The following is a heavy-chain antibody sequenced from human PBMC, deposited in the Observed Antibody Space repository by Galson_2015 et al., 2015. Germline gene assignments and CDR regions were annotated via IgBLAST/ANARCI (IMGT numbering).Heavy chain of an antibody. J-gene: IGHJ4*02. CDR3: AREGLTYYYDSSGVYYFDY. Sequence: SVKVSCKASGGTFSSYAISWVRQAPGQGLEWMGGIIPIFGTANYAQKFQGRVTITADESTSTAYMELSSLRSEDTAVYYCAREGLTYYYDSSGVYYFDYWGQGTLVTVSS. CDR2: IIPIFGTA. V-gene: IGHV1-69*13. CDR1: GGTFSSYA. D-gene: IGHD3-22*01.